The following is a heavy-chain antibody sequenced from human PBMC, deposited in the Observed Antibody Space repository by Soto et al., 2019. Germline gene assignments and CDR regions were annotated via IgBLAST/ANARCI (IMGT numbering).Heavy chain of an antibody. CDR2: ISSSSSYI. V-gene: IGHV3-21*01. CDR1: GFTFSSYS. D-gene: IGHD3-9*01. CDR3: ARDHPSGVLRYFDWDRFGYYYGMDV. J-gene: IGHJ6*02. Sequence: EVQLVESGGGLVKPGGSLRLSCAASGFTFSSYSMNWVRQAPGKGLEWVSSISSSSSYIYYADSVKGRFTISRDNAKNSLYLQMNSLRAEDTAVYYCARDHPSGVLRYFDWDRFGYYYGMDVWGQGTTVTVSS.